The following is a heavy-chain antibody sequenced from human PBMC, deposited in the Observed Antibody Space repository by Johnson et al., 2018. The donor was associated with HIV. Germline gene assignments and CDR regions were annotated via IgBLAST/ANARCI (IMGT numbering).Heavy chain of an antibody. D-gene: IGHD3-10*01. CDR1: GFTFSDHY. V-gene: IGHV3-72*01. CDR3: ARDRFGSGRPNAFDL. CDR2: SRNKPNNYTT. Sequence: EQLVESGGGVVQPGRSLRLSCAASGFTFSDHYMDWVRQAPGKGLEWVGLSRNKPNNYTTEYAASVKGRFTISRDDSKNSLYLQMNSLRIEDTAVYYCARDRFGSGRPNAFDLWGQGTMVTVSS. J-gene: IGHJ3*01.